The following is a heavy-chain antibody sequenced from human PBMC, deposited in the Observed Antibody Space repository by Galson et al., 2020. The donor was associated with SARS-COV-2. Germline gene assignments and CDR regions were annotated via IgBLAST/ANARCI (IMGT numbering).Heavy chain of an antibody. CDR3: ARSRQDVTMIVVAITAYYHYMDV. CDR1: GGSFSDYY. Sequence: QTLSLTCAVYGGSFSDYYWSWIRQSPGKRLEWIGEINHSGSTKSSPSLKSRVTIAVDTSKNQFSLKLTSMTAADTAVYYCARSRQDVTMIVVAITAYYHYMDVWSKGTTVTISS. CDR2: INHSGST. D-gene: IGHD3-22*01. V-gene: IGHV4-34*01. J-gene: IGHJ6*03.